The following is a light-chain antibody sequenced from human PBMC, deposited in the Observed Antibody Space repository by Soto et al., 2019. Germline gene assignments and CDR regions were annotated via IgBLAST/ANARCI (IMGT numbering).Light chain of an antibody. J-gene: IGLJ3*02. V-gene: IGLV2-14*02. Sequence: QSALTQPASVSGSPGQSITISCTGTSSDVGSYNFVSWYQQHPGKAPKVMIYEGSKRPSGVSNRFSGSKSGNTASLTISGLQAEDEGDYYCSSYTSNNTWVFGGGTKLTVL. CDR2: EGS. CDR3: SSYTSNNTWV. CDR1: SSDVGSYNF.